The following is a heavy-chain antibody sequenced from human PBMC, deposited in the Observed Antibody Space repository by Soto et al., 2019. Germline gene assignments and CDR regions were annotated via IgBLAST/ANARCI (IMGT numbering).Heavy chain of an antibody. CDR2: ISYDGSNK. V-gene: IGHV3-30*18. J-gene: IGHJ4*02. CDR3: AKDHAGSGSYYNDTSDY. Sequence: GGSLRLSCAASGFTFSSYGMHWVRQAPGKGLEWVAVISYDGSNKYYADSVKGRFTISRDNSKNTLYLQMNSLRAEDTAVYYCAKDHAGSGSYYNDTSDYWGQGTLVTVSS. D-gene: IGHD3-10*01. CDR1: GFTFSSYG.